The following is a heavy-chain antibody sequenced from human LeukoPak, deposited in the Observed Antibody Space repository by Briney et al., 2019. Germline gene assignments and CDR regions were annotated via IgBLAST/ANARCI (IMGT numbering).Heavy chain of an antibody. CDR3: ATTSIAARPDSMDV. CDR1: ADIFNDYH. V-gene: IGHV1-8*02. J-gene: IGHJ6*03. CDR2: MNPNSGNT. D-gene: IGHD6-6*01. Sequence: ASLKVSCKSSADIFNDYHLNWVRQIPGQGLEWMGWMNPNSGNTGYAQKFQGRVTMTRNTSISTAYMELSSLRSEDTAVYYCATTSIAARPDSMDVWGKGTTVTVSS.